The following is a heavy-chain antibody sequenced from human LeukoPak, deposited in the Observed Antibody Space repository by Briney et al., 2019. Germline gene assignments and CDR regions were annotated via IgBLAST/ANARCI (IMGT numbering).Heavy chain of an antibody. CDR1: GFTFSTYS. CDR2: ISSNSGTI. D-gene: IGHD2/OR15-2a*01. J-gene: IGHJ5*02. CDR3: ASLLYSFDP. V-gene: IGHV3-48*01. Sequence: GGSLRLSCSASGFTFSTYSMSWVRQAPAKGLEWISYISSNSGTIYYADSVKGRFTISRDNAKNSLYLQMNSLRAEDTAVYYCASLLYSFDPWGQGTLVTVSS.